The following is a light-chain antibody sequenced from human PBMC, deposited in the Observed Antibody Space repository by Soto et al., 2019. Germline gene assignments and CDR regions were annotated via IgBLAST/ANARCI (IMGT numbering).Light chain of an antibody. Sequence: SYELTQPPSVSVAPGQTARITCEGNNIGRKGVHWYQQKAGQAPVLVVYGDSDRPSGTPERFSGSDSGNTATLTISGVEAGDEADYFCQVWDSSTDHVLFGGGTQLTVL. CDR2: GDS. CDR1: NIGRKG. J-gene: IGLJ2*01. V-gene: IGLV3-21*02. CDR3: QVWDSSTDHVL.